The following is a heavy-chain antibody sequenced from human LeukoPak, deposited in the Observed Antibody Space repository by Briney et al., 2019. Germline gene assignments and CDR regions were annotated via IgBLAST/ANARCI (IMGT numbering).Heavy chain of an antibody. V-gene: IGHV1-2*02. CDR1: GYTFSDYY. J-gene: IGHJ4*02. CDR2: MSPNSGDT. Sequence: ASVKVSCTASGYTFSDYYIHWLRRAPGQGLEWMGWMSPNSGDTYYAQKFQGRVTMTRDTSISTAYMELSRLRSDDTAVYYCARDYYYGSGSYYMYFLDYWGQGTLVTVSS. CDR3: ARDYYYGSGSYYMYFLDY. D-gene: IGHD3-10*01.